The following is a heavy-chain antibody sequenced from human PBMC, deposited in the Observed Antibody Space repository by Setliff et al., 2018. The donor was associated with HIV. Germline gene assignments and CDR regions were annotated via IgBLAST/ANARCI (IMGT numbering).Heavy chain of an antibody. CDR2: IYHSGST. D-gene: IGHD2-21*02. J-gene: IGHJ5*02. Sequence: WWSWVRQSPGKGLEWIGEIYHSGSTNYNPSLKSRVSISVDKSKNQFSLKLSSVTAADTAAYYCARSVVVVTVEWFDPWGQGTLVTVSS. CDR1: W. V-gene: IGHV4-4*02. CDR3: ARSVVVVTVEWFDP.